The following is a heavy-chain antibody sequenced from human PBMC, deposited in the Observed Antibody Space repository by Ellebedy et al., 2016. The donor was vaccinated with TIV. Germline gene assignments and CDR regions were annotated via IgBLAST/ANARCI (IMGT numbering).Heavy chain of an antibody. CDR2: IYYSGST. V-gene: IGHV4-39*01. J-gene: IGHJ4*02. CDR1: GGSISSSSYY. Sequence: SETLSLXXTVSGGSISSSSYYWGWIRQPPGKGLEWIGSIYYSGSTYYNPSLKSRVTISVDTSKNQFSLKLSSVTAADTAAYYCARRTSGGIDYWGQGMLVTVSS. CDR3: ARRTSGGIDY. D-gene: IGHD3/OR15-3a*01.